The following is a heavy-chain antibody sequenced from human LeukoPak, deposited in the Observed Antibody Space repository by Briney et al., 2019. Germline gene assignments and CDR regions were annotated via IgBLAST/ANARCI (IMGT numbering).Heavy chain of an antibody. CDR2: ITQSGST. CDR1: GGSFSGYY. V-gene: IGHV4-34*01. Sequence: SETLSLTCAVYGGSFSGYYWSWIRQPPGKGLEWIGEITQSGSTSYNPSLKSRVTISVDTSENQFSLKLSSVTAADTAVYYCARGTVAGQPLFDYWGQGTLVTVSS. CDR3: ARGTVAGQPLFDY. D-gene: IGHD6-19*01. J-gene: IGHJ4*02.